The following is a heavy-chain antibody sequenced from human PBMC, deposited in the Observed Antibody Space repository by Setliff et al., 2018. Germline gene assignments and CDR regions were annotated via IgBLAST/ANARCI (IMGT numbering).Heavy chain of an antibody. V-gene: IGHV4-34*01. J-gene: IGHJ2*01. D-gene: IGHD2-21*01. CDR3: ARAQVVFAISAPVWYFEV. CDR2: INHGGST. CDR1: GGSFSGYQ. Sequence: KSSETLSLTCAVYGGSFSGYQWSWIRQPPGKGLEWIEEINHGGSTNYNPSLKSRVSISVEKSKNQFSLKLTSVTAADTAVYYCARAQVVFAISAPVWYFEVWGRGTQGTVS.